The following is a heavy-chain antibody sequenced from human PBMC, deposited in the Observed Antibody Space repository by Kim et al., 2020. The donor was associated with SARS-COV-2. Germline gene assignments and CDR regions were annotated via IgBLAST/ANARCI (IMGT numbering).Heavy chain of an antibody. V-gene: IGHV1-2*02. D-gene: IGHD6-6*01. CDR3: ASAGLFEYNSSFYEL. CDR1: GYTFTDYY. J-gene: IGHJ1*01. CDR2: ISPTSGVT. Sequence: ASVKVSCKASGYTFTDYYIHWVRQAPGQGLEWVGWISPTSGVTNYAPRFQGRVTITRDTSITTDYMDLSSLRADDTAVYYCASAGLFEYNSSFYELWGQG.